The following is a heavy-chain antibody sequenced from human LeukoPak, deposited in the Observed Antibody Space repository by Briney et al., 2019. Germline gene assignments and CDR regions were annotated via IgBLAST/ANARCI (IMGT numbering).Heavy chain of an antibody. J-gene: IGHJ5*02. V-gene: IGHV4-59*08. CDR2: IYYSGST. D-gene: IGHD3-16*01. CDR1: GGSISSYY. Sequence: PSETLSLTCTVSGGSISSYYWSWIRQPPVKALEWIGYIYYSGSTNYNPSLKSRVTISVDTSKNQFSLKLSSVTAADTAVYYCARGGRGILYHWFDPWGQGTLVTVSS. CDR3: ARGGRGILYHWFDP.